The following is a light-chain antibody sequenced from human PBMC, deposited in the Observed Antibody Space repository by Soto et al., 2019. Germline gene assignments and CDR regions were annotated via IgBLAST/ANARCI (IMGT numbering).Light chain of an antibody. V-gene: IGLV1-40*01. CDR2: GNY. CDR1: SSNIGADHD. Sequence: QSVLTQPPSVSGAPGQRVTISCIGSSSNIGADHDVHWYQQLPGTAPKLLICGNYNRPSRVPDRFSGSRSGAAASLAITGLRAEDEADYYCQSYDSRLNVVFGGGTKVTVL. J-gene: IGLJ2*01. CDR3: QSYDSRLNVV.